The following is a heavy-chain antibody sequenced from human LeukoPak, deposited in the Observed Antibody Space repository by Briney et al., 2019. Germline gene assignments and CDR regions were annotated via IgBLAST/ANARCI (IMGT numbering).Heavy chain of an antibody. Sequence: GGSLRFSCAASGFTFSSYGMHWVRQAPGKGLEWVAVISYDGSNKYYADSVKGRFTISRDNSKNTLSLQMNSLRAEDTAVYYCAKSGIWWLRVDYWGQGTLVTVSS. J-gene: IGHJ4*02. CDR2: ISYDGSNK. CDR1: GFTFSSYG. D-gene: IGHD5-12*01. CDR3: AKSGIWWLRVDY. V-gene: IGHV3-30*18.